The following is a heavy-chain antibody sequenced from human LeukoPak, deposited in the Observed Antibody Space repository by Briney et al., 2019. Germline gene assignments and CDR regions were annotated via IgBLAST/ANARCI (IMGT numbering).Heavy chain of an antibody. D-gene: IGHD3-3*01. J-gene: IGHJ6*03. Sequence: SVKVSCKASGGTFSSYAISWVRQAPGQGLEWMGGIIPIFGTANYAQKFQGRVTITADESTSTAYMELSSLRSEDTAVYYCARAGLFGVVIYYMDVWGKGTTVTVSS. CDR1: GGTFSSYA. CDR2: IIPIFGTA. V-gene: IGHV1-69*13. CDR3: ARAGLFGVVIYYMDV.